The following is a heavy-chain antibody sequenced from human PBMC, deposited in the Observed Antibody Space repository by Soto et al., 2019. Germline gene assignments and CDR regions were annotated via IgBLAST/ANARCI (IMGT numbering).Heavy chain of an antibody. V-gene: IGHV3-30*18. CDR1: GFTFSSYG. Sequence: QVQLVESGGGVVQPGRSLRLTCAASGFTFSSYGMHRVRQAPGKGLEWVAVISNDGSNKYYADSLKGRFTISRDTSKNTLYLQMNSLRAEDTAVYYCAKDYSTWCMDVWGQGTTVTVSS. J-gene: IGHJ6*02. D-gene: IGHD6-13*01. CDR3: AKDYSTWCMDV. CDR2: ISNDGSNK.